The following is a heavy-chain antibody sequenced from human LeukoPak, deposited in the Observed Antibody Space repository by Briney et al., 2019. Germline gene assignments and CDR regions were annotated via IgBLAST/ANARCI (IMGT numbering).Heavy chain of an antibody. Sequence: QPGGSLRLPCAASGFTFSSYAMSWVRQAPGKGLEWVSAISGSGGSTYYADSVKGRFTISRDNSKNTLYLQMNSLRAEDTAVYYCAKPSIWDYDSSGYLDGMDVWGQGTTVTVSS. CDR2: ISGSGGST. V-gene: IGHV3-23*01. J-gene: IGHJ6*02. CDR3: AKPSIWDYDSSGYLDGMDV. D-gene: IGHD3-22*01. CDR1: GFTFSSYA.